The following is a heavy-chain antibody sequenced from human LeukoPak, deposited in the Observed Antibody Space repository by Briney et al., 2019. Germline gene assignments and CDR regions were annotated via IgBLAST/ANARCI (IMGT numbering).Heavy chain of an antibody. CDR2: IIPIFGTA. CDR1: GGTFSSYA. V-gene: IGHV1-69*05. D-gene: IGHD3/OR15-3a*01. J-gene: IGHJ5*02. CDR3: ARGRFLDSRGWFDP. Sequence: SVKVSCKASGGTFSSYAISWVRQAPGQGLEWMGGIIPIFGTANYAQKFQGRVTITTDESTSTAYMELSSLRSEDTAVYYCARGRFLDSRGWFDPWGQGTLVTVSS.